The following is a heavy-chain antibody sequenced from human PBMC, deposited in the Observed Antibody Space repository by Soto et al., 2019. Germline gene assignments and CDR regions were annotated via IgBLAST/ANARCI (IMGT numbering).Heavy chain of an antibody. CDR2: INHSGST. CDR1: GGSFSGYY. V-gene: IGHV4-34*01. CDR3: ARGSITMVRGDLNPPWIDY. Sequence: SETLSLTCAVYGGSFSGYYWSWIRQPPGKGLEWIGEINHSGSTNYNPSLKSRVTISVDTSKNQFSLKLSSVTAADTAVYYCARGSITMVRGDLNPPWIDYWGQGTLVTVSS. D-gene: IGHD3-10*01. J-gene: IGHJ4*02.